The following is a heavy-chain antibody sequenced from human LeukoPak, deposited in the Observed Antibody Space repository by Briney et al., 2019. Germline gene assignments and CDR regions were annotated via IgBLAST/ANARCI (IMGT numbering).Heavy chain of an antibody. D-gene: IGHD4-17*01. Sequence: GGSLRLSCAASGFTFSHLAMYWVRQAPGKGLECVSLIFDATYTKYNQDSVKGRFTIPRAIPKNSFYLQMNGLGAEDSAVYYCTVARETTFDYGGQGSVDSV. CDR1: GFTFSHLA. J-gene: IGHJ4*02. CDR3: TVARETTFDY. V-gene: IGHV3-30*04. CDR2: IFDATYTK.